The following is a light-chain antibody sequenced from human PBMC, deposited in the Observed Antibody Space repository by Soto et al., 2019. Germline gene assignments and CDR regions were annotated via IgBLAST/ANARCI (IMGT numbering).Light chain of an antibody. J-gene: IGKJ1*01. CDR3: HQYNNWPPWT. CDR1: QSVASN. CDR2: GAS. V-gene: IGKV3-15*01. Sequence: EIVMTQSPATLSLSPGERATLSCRASQSVASNLAWYQQKPGQAPRLLIYGASTRGTGIPVRFSGSGSGTEFTLTINSLQSEDFAVYSCHQYNNWPPWTFGQGTKVDIK.